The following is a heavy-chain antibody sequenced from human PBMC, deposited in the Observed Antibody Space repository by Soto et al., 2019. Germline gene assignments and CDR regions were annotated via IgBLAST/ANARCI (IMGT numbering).Heavy chain of an antibody. J-gene: IGHJ6*02. CDR2: INSDGSST. D-gene: IGHD3-10*01. Sequence: GGSLRLSCAASGFTFSSYWMHWVRQAPGKGLVWVSRINSDGSSTSYADSVKGRFTISRDNAKNTLYLQMNSLRAEDTAVYYYARHRSYGSGSDYNIYYYYYGMDVWGQGTTVAAYS. CDR1: GFTFSSYW. V-gene: IGHV3-74*01. CDR3: ARHRSYGSGSDYNIYYYYYGMDV.